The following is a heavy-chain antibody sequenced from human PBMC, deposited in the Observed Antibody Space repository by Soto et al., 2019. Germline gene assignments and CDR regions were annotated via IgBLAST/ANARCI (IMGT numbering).Heavy chain of an antibody. CDR3: TRAGTSSSWNYFDY. CDR1: GFSVGSNY. Sequence: EEQVVETGGGLIQPGGSLRLSCAASGFSVGSNYMSWVRQAPGKGLQWVSIIHSGGNTFYADSVRGRFTISRDDSKNTLFLQMNSLRAEDTAVYYCTRAGTSSSWNYFDYWGQGTLVTVSA. D-gene: IGHD6-13*01. CDR2: IHSGGNT. V-gene: IGHV3-53*02. J-gene: IGHJ4*02.